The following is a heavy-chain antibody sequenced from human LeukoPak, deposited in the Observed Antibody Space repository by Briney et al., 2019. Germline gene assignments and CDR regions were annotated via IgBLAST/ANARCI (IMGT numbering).Heavy chain of an antibody. Sequence: ASVKVSCKASGYTFTIYYIHWLRQAPGHGLEWMGWINPKSGGTNYAQKFQGRVTMTRDTSISTAYMELSRLRSDDTAVYYCASSDRIRGRVFWGQGTLVTVSS. J-gene: IGHJ4*02. CDR3: ASSDRIRGRVF. CDR1: GYTFTIYY. CDR2: INPKSGGT. D-gene: IGHD3-10*01. V-gene: IGHV1-2*02.